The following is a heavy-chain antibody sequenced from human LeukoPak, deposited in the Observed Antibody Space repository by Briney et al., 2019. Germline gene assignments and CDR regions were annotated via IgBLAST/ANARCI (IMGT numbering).Heavy chain of an antibody. J-gene: IGHJ4*02. V-gene: IGHV3-23*01. CDR1: GFTFSSFA. D-gene: IGHD6-19*01. CDR3: AKDTPLTTYTSGWSSNSFDY. CDR2: ITGGSGAK. Sequence: GGSLRLSCTVSGFTFSSFAMSWFRQAPGKGLEWVSTITGGSGAKYYADSVKGRFTISRDNSKDTLYLQMHSLRAEDTAVYFCAKDTPLTTYTSGWSSNSFDYWGQGTLVAVSS.